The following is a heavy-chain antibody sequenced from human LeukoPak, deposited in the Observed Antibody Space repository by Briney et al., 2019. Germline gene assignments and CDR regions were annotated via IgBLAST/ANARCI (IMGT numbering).Heavy chain of an antibody. Sequence: KSSQSLSLAFSLASGSISSDYWSWIWQPPRKRLGVIAHINYSPSTNYIPSLKSRVTISVDSSKTQFSLKLSSVTAADTAVYYCAIVGNILGGMDVWGQGTTVTVYS. CDR2: INYSPST. CDR3: AIVGNILGGMDV. V-gene: IGHV4-59*01. CDR1: SGSISSDY. J-gene: IGHJ6*02. D-gene: IGHD3-16*01.